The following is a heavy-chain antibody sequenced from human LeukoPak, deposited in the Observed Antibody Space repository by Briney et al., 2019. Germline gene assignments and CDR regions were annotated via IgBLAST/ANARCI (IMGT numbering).Heavy chain of an antibody. V-gene: IGHV1-8*01. CDR2: MDPNCGNT. D-gene: IGHD3-3*01. Sequence: ASVKVSCKASGYTFTSYDINWVRQATGQGLEWMGWMDPNCGNTGYAQKFQGRVTMTRNTSISTAYMELSSLRSEDTAVYYCARGIDFWSGTDYWGQGTLVTVSS. J-gene: IGHJ4*02. CDR1: GYTFTSYD. CDR3: ARGIDFWSGTDY.